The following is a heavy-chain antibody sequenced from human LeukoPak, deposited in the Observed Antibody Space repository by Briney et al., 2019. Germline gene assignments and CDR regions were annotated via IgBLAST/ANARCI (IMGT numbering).Heavy chain of an antibody. CDR1: GFTFSSYW. Sequence: GGSLRLSCAASGFTFSSYWMSWVRPAPGKGLEWVANIYQDGSEKYYVDSVKGRFTISRDNSKNTLYLQMNSLRAEDTALYYCAKDIILWFGEFSGGAFDIWGQGTMVTVSS. D-gene: IGHD3-10*01. CDR3: AKDIILWFGEFSGGAFDI. CDR2: IYQDGSEK. J-gene: IGHJ3*02. V-gene: IGHV3-7*03.